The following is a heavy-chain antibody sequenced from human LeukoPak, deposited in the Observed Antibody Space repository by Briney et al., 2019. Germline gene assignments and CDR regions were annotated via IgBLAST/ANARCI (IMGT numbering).Heavy chain of an antibody. D-gene: IGHD2-21*01. CDR1: GYTFTAYY. J-gene: IGHJ6*03. Sequence: ASVKVSCKASGYTFTAYYMHWVRQAPGQGLEWMGWINPNSGDTKIAQKFQGRVTMTRDTSISTAYMELSSLRSDDTAVYYCAREKVEYCGGDCYSDSGNYYYYYMDVWGKGTTVTVSS. CDR2: INPNSGDT. CDR3: AREKVEYCGGDCYSDSGNYYYYYMDV. V-gene: IGHV1-2*02.